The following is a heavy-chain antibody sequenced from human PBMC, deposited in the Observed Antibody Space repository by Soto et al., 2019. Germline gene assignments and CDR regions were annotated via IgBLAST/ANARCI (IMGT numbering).Heavy chain of an antibody. V-gene: IGHV1-3*01. J-gene: IGHJ4*02. Sequence: ASVKVSCKASGYIFTKSAMHWVRQSPGQRLEWMGWISGGNGNTKYSPKLQDRVTITRDTSASTAYMELSSLRSEDTALYYCERDGVAAGNINFDYWGQGTLVTVSS. CDR2: ISGGNGNT. CDR1: GYIFTKSA. CDR3: ERDGVAAGNINFDY. D-gene: IGHD6-25*01.